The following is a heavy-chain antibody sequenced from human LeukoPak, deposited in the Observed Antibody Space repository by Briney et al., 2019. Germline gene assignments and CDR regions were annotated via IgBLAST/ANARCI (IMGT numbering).Heavy chain of an antibody. V-gene: IGHV3-15*01. CDR3: TAVPHDSAV. D-gene: IGHD3-22*01. CDR2: IKSKTDGGTT. CDR1: KFAFNNAW. J-gene: IGHJ4*02. Sequence: GGSLRLSCAASKFAFNNAWMSWFRPAPGKGLEGVGHIKSKTDGGTTDFAARVQGRFTISRHDSQARLYLQMNSLKPEDPAVYYCTAVPHDSAVWGQGTLVTVSS.